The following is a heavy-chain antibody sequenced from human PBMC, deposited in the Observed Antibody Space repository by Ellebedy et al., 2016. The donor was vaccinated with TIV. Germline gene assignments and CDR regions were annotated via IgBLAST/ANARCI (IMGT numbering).Heavy chain of an antibody. J-gene: IGHJ6*02. D-gene: IGHD6-13*01. CDR2: ISNSNSGSSI. CDR3: ATSGYSNTWLFRGMDV. V-gene: IGHV3-11*01. CDR1: GFTLSDYY. Sequence: GESLKISCAASGFTLSDYYISWIRQAPGKGLEWISYISNSNSGSSIYYADSVEGRFTISRDNAKNSVYLQMNSLRAEDTALYYCATSGYSNTWLFRGMDVWGHGTTVTVSS.